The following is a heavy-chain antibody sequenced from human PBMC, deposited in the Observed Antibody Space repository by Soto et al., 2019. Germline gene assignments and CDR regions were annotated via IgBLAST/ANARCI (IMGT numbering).Heavy chain of an antibody. V-gene: IGHV1-69*02. CDR2: IIPILGIA. CDR1: GGTFSSYT. CDR3: ARPRTEYSSSYYFDY. D-gene: IGHD6-6*01. Sequence: ASVKVSCKASGGTFSSYTISWVRQAPGQGLEWMGRIIPILGIANYAQKFQGRVTITADKSTSTAYMELSSLRSGDTAVYYCARPRTEYSSSYYFDYWGQGTLVTVSS. J-gene: IGHJ4*02.